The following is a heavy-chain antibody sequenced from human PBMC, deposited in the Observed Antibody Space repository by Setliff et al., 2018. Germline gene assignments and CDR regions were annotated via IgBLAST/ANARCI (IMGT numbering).Heavy chain of an antibody. CDR1: GVSINSLNW. D-gene: IGHD1-26*01. J-gene: IGHJ1*01. CDR2: IYHDGPSV. CDR3: ASRNSDGGPEYFQH. V-gene: IGHV4-4*02. Sequence: PSETLSLTCAVSGVSINSLNWWTWVRQSPGKGLEWIGYIYHDGPSVHYSPSLKSRVTMSVDASKNQISLKLMSVTAADTAVYYCASRNSDGGPEYFQHWGQGALVTVSS.